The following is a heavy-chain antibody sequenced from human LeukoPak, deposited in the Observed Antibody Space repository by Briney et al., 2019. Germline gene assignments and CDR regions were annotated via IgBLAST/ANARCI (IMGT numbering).Heavy chain of an antibody. CDR1: GGSISSSSYY. Sequence: PSETLSLTCTVSGGSISSSSYYWCWIRQPPGKGLEWIGSIYFSGTTYYNPSLQSRVTISVDTSKEQFSLKLTSVTAADTAVYYCASLGYGGYDFGWGQGTLVTVSS. V-gene: IGHV4-39*01. D-gene: IGHD5-12*01. CDR2: IYFSGTT. J-gene: IGHJ4*02. CDR3: ASLGYGGYDFG.